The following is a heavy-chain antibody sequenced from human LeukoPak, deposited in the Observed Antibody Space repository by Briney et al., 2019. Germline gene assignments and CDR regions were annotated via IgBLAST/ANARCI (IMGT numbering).Heavy chain of an antibody. V-gene: IGHV3-23*01. CDR2: ISGSSGST. CDR3: ANHPVQSLERYYYMDV. D-gene: IGHD3-3*01. J-gene: IGHJ6*03. CDR1: GFSLADSG. Sequence: RGSLRLSCIVAGFSLADSGMSWVRPAPGGGLGWVSAISGSSGSTYYADSVKGRFTICRDNSKNTLYLQMNSMRAEDTAVYYCANHPVQSLERYYYMDVWGKGTTVTVSS.